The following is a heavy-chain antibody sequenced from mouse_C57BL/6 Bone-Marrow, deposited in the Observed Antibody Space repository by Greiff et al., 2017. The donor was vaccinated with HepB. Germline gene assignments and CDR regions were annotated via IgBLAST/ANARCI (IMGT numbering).Heavy chain of an antibody. V-gene: IGHV2-2*01. Sequence: VMLVESGPGLVQPSQSLSITCTVSGFSLTSYGVHWVRQSPGKGLEWLGVIWSGGSTDYNAAFISRLSISKDNSKSQVFFKMNSLQADDTAIYYCASGYYYGSSHWYFDVWGTGTTVTVSS. CDR1: GFSLTSYG. J-gene: IGHJ1*03. CDR3: ASGYYYGSSHWYFDV. D-gene: IGHD1-1*01. CDR2: IWSGGST.